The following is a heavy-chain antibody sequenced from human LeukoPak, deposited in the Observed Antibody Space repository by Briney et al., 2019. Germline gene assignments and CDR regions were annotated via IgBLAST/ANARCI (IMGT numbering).Heavy chain of an antibody. CDR2: IIPIFGTA. CDR3: AREIAVASDAFDI. J-gene: IGHJ3*02. V-gene: IGHV1-69*01. D-gene: IGHD6-19*01. Sequence: ASVKVSYKASGGTFSSYAISWVRQAPGQGLEWMGGIIPIFGTANYAQKFQGRVTITADESTSTAYMELSSLRSEDTAVYYCAREIAVASDAFDIWGQGTMVTVSS. CDR1: GGTFSSYA.